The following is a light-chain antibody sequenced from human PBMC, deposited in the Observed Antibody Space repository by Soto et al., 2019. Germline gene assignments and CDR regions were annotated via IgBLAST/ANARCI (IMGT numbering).Light chain of an antibody. J-gene: IGLJ1*01. CDR3: SSYAGTHIV. Sequence: QSALTQPPSASGSPGQSVAISCTGTSSDVGAYDYVSWYQQHPGKGPKLLMYDVNKRPSGVPDRFSGSKSGNTASLIVTGLQAEDEADYYCSSYAGTHIVFGTGTKLTVL. CDR2: DVN. CDR1: SSDVGAYDY. V-gene: IGLV2-8*01.